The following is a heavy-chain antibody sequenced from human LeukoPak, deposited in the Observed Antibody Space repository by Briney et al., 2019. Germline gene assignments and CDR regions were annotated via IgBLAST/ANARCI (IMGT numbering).Heavy chain of an antibody. CDR1: GFTFDDYA. Sequence: PGGSLRLSCAASGFTFDDYAMHWVRQAPGKGLEWVSGISWNSGSIGYADSVKGRFTISRDNAKNTLYLQMNSLRAEDMALYVCENDKGRYFDCSFNYWGEGTLVTVSS. CDR3: ENDKGRYFDCSFNY. J-gene: IGHJ4*02. V-gene: IGHV3-9*03. D-gene: IGHD3-9*01. CDR2: ISWNSGSI.